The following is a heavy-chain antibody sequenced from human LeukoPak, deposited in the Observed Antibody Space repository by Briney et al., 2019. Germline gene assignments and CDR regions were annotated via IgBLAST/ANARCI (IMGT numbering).Heavy chain of an antibody. Sequence: PGGSLRLSCAASGFTFSQYAMNWVRQAPGKGLEWVSVISGSGRSTYYADSVKGRFTISRDNSKNTLYLQVNSLRAEDTAVYYCAKVECSSPTCNALGGYYYYMDVWGKGTTVIVSS. J-gene: IGHJ6*03. V-gene: IGHV3-23*01. D-gene: IGHD2-2*01. CDR3: AKVECSSPTCNALGGYYYYMDV. CDR2: ISGSGRST. CDR1: GFTFSQYA.